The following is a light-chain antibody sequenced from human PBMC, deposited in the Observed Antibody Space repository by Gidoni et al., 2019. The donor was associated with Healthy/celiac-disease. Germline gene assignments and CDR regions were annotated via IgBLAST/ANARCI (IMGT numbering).Light chain of an antibody. J-gene: IGKJ1*01. CDR2: WAS. CDR3: QQYYSPSWT. Sequence: DIEMTQSPDSLAVSLGERATINCKSSQSVLYSSNNKNYLAWYQQKPGQPPKLLIYWASTRESGVPDRFSGSGSGTDFTLTISSLQAEDVAVYYCQQYYSPSWTFGQGTKVEIK. CDR1: QSVLYSSNNKNY. V-gene: IGKV4-1*01.